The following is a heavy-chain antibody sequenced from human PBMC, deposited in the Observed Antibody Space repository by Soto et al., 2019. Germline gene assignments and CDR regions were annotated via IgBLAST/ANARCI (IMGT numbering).Heavy chain of an antibody. CDR1: GDSVSSDGYF. J-gene: IGHJ4*02. Sequence: QVQLRESGPGLLKPSETLSLTCTVSGDSVSSDGYFWTWVRQPPGKGLEWIAYISYTGDTNYNPSLKSRVTISVDTSRNQFSLKLRSVSAADTAMYFCAIIVVGVTIDYWGQGTLGTVSS. D-gene: IGHD1-26*01. V-gene: IGHV4-61*08. CDR2: ISYTGDT. CDR3: AIIVVGVTIDY.